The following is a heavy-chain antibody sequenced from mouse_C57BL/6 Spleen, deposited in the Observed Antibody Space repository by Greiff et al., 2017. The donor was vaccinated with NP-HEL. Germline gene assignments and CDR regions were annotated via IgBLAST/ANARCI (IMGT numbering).Heavy chain of an antibody. V-gene: IGHV1-82*01. CDR1: GYAFSSSW. D-gene: IGHD2-3*01. Sequence: VKLMESGPELVKPGASVKISCKASGYAFSSSWMNWVKQRPGKGLEWIGRIYPGDGDTNYNGKFKGKATLTADKSSSTAYMQLSSLTSEDSAVYFCARREYDGYWFAYWGQGTLVTVSA. CDR3: ARREYDGYWFAY. CDR2: IYPGDGDT. J-gene: IGHJ3*01.